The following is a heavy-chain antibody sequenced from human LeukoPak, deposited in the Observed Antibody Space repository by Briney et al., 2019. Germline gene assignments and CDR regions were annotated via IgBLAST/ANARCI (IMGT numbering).Heavy chain of an antibody. D-gene: IGHD3-10*01. CDR1: GFTFSDYW. V-gene: IGHV3-74*01. J-gene: IGHJ4*02. CDR2: INTDGSIT. Sequence: PSGESLRLSCAASGFTFSDYWIHWVRQAPGKGLVWVSRINTDGSITNYADSVKGRFSISRDNAKNTLYLQMSSLRAEDTAVYYCARDRGPRTGFMVREAYDYWGQGTLVTVSS. CDR3: ARDRGPRTGFMVREAYDY.